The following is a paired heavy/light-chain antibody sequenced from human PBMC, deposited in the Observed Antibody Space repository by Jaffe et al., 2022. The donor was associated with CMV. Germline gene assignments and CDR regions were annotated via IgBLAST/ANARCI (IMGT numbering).Heavy chain of an antibody. CDR3: AKNRTTEPYGDNAFDI. V-gene: IGHV3-23*01. CDR2: ISGSGGST. Sequence: EVQLLESGGGLVQPGGSLRLSCAASGFTFSSYAMSWVRQAPGKGLQWISAISGSGGSTYYAGSVKGRFTVSRDNSKNTLYLQMNSLRAGDTAVYYCAKNRTTEPYGDNAFDIWGQGTMVTVSS. D-gene: IGHD4-17*01. J-gene: IGHJ3*02. CDR1: GFTFSSYA.
Light chain of an antibody. CDR1: QSIHNY. J-gene: IGKJ2*01. CDR3: QQSYSTPPT. V-gene: IGKV1-39*01. Sequence: DIQMTQSPSSLSASVGDRVTITCRASQSIHNYLNWYQQKPGKAPKLLIYAASSLQSGVPSRFSGSGSGTDFTLTISSLQPEDFATYYCQQSYSTPPTFGQGTKLEIK. CDR2: AAS.